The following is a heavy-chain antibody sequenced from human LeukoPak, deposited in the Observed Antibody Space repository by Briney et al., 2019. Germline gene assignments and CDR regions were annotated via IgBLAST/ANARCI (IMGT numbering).Heavy chain of an antibody. Sequence: SETLSLTCAVYGGSFSGYYWSWIRQPPGKGLEWIGEINHSGSTNYNPSLKSRVTISVDTSKNQFSLKLSSVTAADTAVYYCAGRKVLRYFDWLGRWGQGTLVTVSS. V-gene: IGHV4-34*01. CDR2: INHSGST. CDR3: AGRKVLRYFDWLGR. J-gene: IGHJ5*02. D-gene: IGHD3-9*01. CDR1: GGSFSGYY.